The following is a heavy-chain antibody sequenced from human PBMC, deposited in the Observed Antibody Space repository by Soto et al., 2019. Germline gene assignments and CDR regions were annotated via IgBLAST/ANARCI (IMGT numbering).Heavy chain of an antibody. J-gene: IGHJ5*02. CDR2: INPNSGGT. CDR1: GYTFSDYY. CDR3: ARETSRNYAS. D-gene: IGHD1-7*01. V-gene: IGHV1-2*04. Sequence: QVQLVQSGAEVKKPGASVRVSCKASGYTFSDYYIHWVRQAPGQGLEWMGWINPNSGGTNYAQKFQGWVTMTRDTSISTAYRELSRLRSDDTAMYYCARETSRNYASWGQGTLVTVSS.